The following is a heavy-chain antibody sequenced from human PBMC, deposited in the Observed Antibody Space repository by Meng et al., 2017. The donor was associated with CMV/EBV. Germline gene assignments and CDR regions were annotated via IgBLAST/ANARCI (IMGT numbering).Heavy chain of an antibody. D-gene: IGHD6-13*01. CDR1: GGSISSGDYC. V-gene: IGHV4-30-4*08. J-gene: IGHJ4*02. CDR3: ARAQYSSSCDY. Sequence: QVQLQESGPGWVKPSNTLSLSCPVSGGSISSGDYCWCWIRQPPGKGLEWIGYIYYSGSTYYNPSLKSRVTISVDTSKNQFSLKLSSVTAADTAVYYCARAQYSSSCDYWGQGTLVTVSS. CDR2: IYYSGST.